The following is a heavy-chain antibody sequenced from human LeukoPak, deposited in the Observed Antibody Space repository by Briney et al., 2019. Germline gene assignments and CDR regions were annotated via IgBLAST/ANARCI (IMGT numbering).Heavy chain of an antibody. D-gene: IGHD2-2*01. V-gene: IGHV3-30*02. Sequence: GGSLRLSCGASGFAFSSYGMHWVRQAPGKGLEWVAFIRADGSNIYYADSVKGRFTISRDNSKSTLYLQLNSLRAEDTALYYCAKVHSTVPTDNIWYFDYWGQGTLATVSS. J-gene: IGHJ4*02. CDR3: AKVHSTVPTDNIWYFDY. CDR1: GFAFSSYG. CDR2: IRADGSNI.